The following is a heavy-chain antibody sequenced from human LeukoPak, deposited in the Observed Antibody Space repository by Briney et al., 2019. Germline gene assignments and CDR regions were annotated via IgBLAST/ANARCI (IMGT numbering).Heavy chain of an antibody. J-gene: IGHJ4*02. CDR2: ISSSGSTI. D-gene: IGHD6-19*01. Sequence: PGGSLRLSCATSGFTFSDYYMNWIRHSPEKGLEWVSFISSSGSTIYYTDSVKGRFTISRDNAKNSLYLQMNSLRAEDTGVYYCAGSGWQVYLDYWGQGALVTVSS. CDR1: GFTFSDYY. V-gene: IGHV3-11*04. CDR3: AGSGWQVYLDY.